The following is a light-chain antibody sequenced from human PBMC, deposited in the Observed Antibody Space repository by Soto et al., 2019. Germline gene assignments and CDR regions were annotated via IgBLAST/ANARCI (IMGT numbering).Light chain of an antibody. CDR3: QRRSNWPVT. Sequence: EIVLTQSPATLSLSPGERATLSCRASQSVSSYLAWYQQKPGQAPRLLIYDASNRATGIPARLSGSGSGTDVALTISSLEPEDFAVYYCQRRSNWPVTFGQGTRLEMK. CDR2: DAS. V-gene: IGKV3-11*01. CDR1: QSVSSY. J-gene: IGKJ5*01.